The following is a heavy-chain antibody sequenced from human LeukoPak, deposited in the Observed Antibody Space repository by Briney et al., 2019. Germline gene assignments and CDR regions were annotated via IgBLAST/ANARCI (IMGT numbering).Heavy chain of an antibody. D-gene: IGHD6-19*01. CDR1: GFTFSIYG. V-gene: IGHV3-23*01. CDR2: IIGSGARSGSGGIP. Sequence: GGSLRLSCAASGFTFSIYGMNWIRQAPGKGLEWVSGIIGSGARSGSGGIPYYADSVKGRFTISRDNSKNTLYLQMNSLRAEDTAVYYCAKRPVSSGWNFFDYWGQGTLVTVSS. CDR3: AKRPVSSGWNFFDY. J-gene: IGHJ4*02.